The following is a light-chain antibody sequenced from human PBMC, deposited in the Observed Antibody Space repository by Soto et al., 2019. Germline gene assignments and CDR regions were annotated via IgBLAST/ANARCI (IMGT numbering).Light chain of an antibody. J-gene: IGKJ4*01. V-gene: IGKV1-5*03. Sequence: DIQMTQSPSTLSASVGDRVTITCRASQSISSWLTWYQQKPGKAPKLLIYKASSLESGVPSRFSGSGSGTEFTLTISSLQPDDFATYYCQQYNSYSLTFGGGTKVEIK. CDR3: QQYNSYSLT. CDR2: KAS. CDR1: QSISSW.